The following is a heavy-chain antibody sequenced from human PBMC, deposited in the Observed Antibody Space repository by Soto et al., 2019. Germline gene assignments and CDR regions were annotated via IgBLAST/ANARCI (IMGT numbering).Heavy chain of an antibody. CDR1: GASISSGDYF. Sequence: KTSETLSLTCTVSGASISSGDYFWSWIRQSPGKGLQWIGYIYDSGSSYYNPSLKSRVTMSVDTSKNQFSLKLSSVTAADTAVYYCARVGVLQYFDYWGQGTLVTVSS. CDR3: ARVGVLQYFDY. CDR2: IYDSGSS. V-gene: IGHV4-30-4*01. D-gene: IGHD1-26*01. J-gene: IGHJ4*02.